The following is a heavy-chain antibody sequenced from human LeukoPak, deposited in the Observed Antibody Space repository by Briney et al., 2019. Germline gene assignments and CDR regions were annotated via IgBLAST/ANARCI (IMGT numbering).Heavy chain of an antibody. CDR2: ISAYNGNT. CDR3: ASSYDRSGYYYPDF. V-gene: IGHV1-18*01. Sequence: ASVKVSCKASGYTFTSYGISWVRQAPGQGLEWMGWISAYNGNTNYAQKLQGRVTMTSDTSTNTVYMELSSLRSEDTAIYYCASSYDRSGYYYPDFWGQGTLVTVSS. CDR1: GYTFTSYG. D-gene: IGHD3-22*01. J-gene: IGHJ4*02.